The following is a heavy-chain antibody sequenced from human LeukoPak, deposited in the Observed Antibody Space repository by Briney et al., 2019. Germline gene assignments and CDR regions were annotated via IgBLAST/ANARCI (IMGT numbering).Heavy chain of an antibody. CDR2: IYTIGST. CDR1: GGSISSGSYY. J-gene: IGHJ5*02. CDR3: AGHFGSGSYYMGTGFDP. Sequence: SETLSLTCTVSGGSISSGSYYWSWIRQPAGKGLEWIGRIYTIGSTSYNPSLKSRVTMSMDTSKKQFSLKLNSVTAADTAVYYCAGHFGSGSYYMGTGFDPWGQGILVSVSS. D-gene: IGHD3-10*01. V-gene: IGHV4-61*02.